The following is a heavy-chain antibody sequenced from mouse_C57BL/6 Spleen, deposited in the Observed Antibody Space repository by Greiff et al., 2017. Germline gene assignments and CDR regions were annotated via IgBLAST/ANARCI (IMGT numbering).Heavy chain of an antibody. CDR3: ARGDGYSADY. CDR1: GFTFTDYY. V-gene: IGHV7-3*01. D-gene: IGHD2-3*01. CDR2: ISNKANGYKT. J-gene: IGHJ2*01. Sequence: EVKLQESGGGLVQPAGSLSLSCAASGFTFTDYYMSWVSQPPGKALEWLGFISNKANGYKTEYSASVKGRFTISRDNSQSSLYLQINALRAEDSATSDCARGDGYSADYWGQGTTLTVSS.